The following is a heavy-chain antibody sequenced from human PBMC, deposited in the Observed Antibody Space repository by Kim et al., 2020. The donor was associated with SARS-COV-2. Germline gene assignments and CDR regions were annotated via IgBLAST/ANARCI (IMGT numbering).Heavy chain of an antibody. CDR3: TTSPGYYSTSPFDF. J-gene: IGHJ4*02. CDR1: GFTFNNAC. Sequence: GGSLRLSCAASGFTFNNACMTWARQAPGKSLEWVGHIKSQTDGGTIDYAAPVKDRFTISRDDSENTLYLQMNSLTTEDTAVYYCTTSPGYYSTSPFDFWGQGALVTVS. V-gene: IGHV3-15*01. CDR2: IKSQTDGGTI. D-gene: IGHD3-22*01.